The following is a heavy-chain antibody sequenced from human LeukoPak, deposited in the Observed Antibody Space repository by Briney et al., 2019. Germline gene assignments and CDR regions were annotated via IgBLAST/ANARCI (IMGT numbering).Heavy chain of an antibody. CDR1: GASVSSGGYY. V-gene: IGHV4-61*08. CDR3: ARVLRYYGSGSYSGQRKQYFDY. J-gene: IGHJ4*02. D-gene: IGHD3-10*01. Sequence: SETLSLTCTVSGASVSSGGYYWSWIRQPPGKGLEWIGEINHSGSTNYNPSLKSRVTISVDTSKNQFSLKLSSVTAADTAVYYCARVLRYYGSGSYSGQRKQYFDYWGQGTLVTVSS. CDR2: INHSGST.